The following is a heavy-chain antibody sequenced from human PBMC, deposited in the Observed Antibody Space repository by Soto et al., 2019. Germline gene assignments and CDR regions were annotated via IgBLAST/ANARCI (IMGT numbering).Heavy chain of an antibody. CDR3: AREEVAATNAGGNYYYYGMDV. Sequence: ASVKVSCKASGYTFTGYYMHWVRQAPGQGLEWMGWINPNSGGTNYAQKFQGWVTMTRDTSSSTAYMELSRLRSDDTAVYYCAREEVAATNAGGNYYYYGMDVWGQGTTVTVSS. V-gene: IGHV1-2*04. CDR1: GYTFTGYY. D-gene: IGHD2-15*01. J-gene: IGHJ6*02. CDR2: INPNSGGT.